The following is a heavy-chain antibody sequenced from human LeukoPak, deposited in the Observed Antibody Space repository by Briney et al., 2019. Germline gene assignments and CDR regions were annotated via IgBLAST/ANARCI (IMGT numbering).Heavy chain of an antibody. Sequence: GGSLRLSCAVSGFTFSDYYMSWIRQAPGKGLEWVSYISSSGSTIYYADSVKGRFTISRDNAKNSLYLQMNSLRAEDTAVYYCARDRYSSSWYDYWGQGTLVTVSS. J-gene: IGHJ4*02. CDR3: ARDRYSSSWYDY. CDR1: GFTFSDYY. V-gene: IGHV3-11*01. D-gene: IGHD6-13*01. CDR2: ISSSGSTI.